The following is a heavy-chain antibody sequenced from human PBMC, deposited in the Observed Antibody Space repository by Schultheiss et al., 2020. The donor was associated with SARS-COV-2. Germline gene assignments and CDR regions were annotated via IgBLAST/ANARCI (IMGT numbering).Heavy chain of an antibody. CDR3: ARNRPRGVVPAAMPDYYYGMDV. D-gene: IGHD2-2*01. J-gene: IGHJ6*02. CDR2: IYHSGST. V-gene: IGHV4-39*07. CDR1: GGSISSGGYY. Sequence: SETLSLTCTVSGGSISSGGYYWSWIRQHPGKGLEWIGEIYHSGSTNYNPSLKSRVTISVDTSKNQFSLKLSSVTAADTAVYYCARNRPRGVVPAAMPDYYYGMDVWGQGTTVTVSS.